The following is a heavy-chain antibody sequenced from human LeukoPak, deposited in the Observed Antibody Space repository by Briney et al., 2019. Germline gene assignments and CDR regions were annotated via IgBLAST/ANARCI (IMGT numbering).Heavy chain of an antibody. V-gene: IGHV3-33*01. D-gene: IGHD5-12*01. J-gene: IGHJ4*02. CDR2: IWYDGSNK. Sequence: PGRCLRLSCAASGFTFSSYGMHWVRQAPGKGLEWVAVIWYDGSNKYYADSVKGRFTISRDNSKNTLYLQMNSLRAEDTAVYYCARDMDGGGDSGIDYWGQGTRVTVSS. CDR3: ARDMDGGGDSGIDY. CDR1: GFTFSSYG.